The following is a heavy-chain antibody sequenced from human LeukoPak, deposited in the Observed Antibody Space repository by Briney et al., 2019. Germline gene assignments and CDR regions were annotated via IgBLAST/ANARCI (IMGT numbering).Heavy chain of an antibody. Sequence: PVASVKVSCKASGYTFTSYAMNWVRQAPGQGLEWMGWINTNTGNPTYAQGFTGRFVFSLDTSVSTAYLQINSLKAEDTAVYYCARVRAAAGPFFFDYWGQGTLVTVSS. V-gene: IGHV7-4-1*02. J-gene: IGHJ4*02. CDR2: INTNTGNP. D-gene: IGHD6-13*01. CDR3: ARVRAAAGPFFFDY. CDR1: GYTFTSYA.